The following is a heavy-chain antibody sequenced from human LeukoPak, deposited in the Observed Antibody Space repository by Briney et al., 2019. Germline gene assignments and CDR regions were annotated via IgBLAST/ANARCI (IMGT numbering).Heavy chain of an antibody. J-gene: IGHJ5*02. V-gene: IGHV1-69*13. CDR1: GYTFTGYY. D-gene: IGHD3-16*01. CDR3: ARATGGTFTNWFDP. Sequence: ASVKVSCKASGYTFTGYYMHWVRQAPGQGLEWMGGIIPIFGTANYARKFQGRVTITADESTSTAYMELSSLRSEDTAVYYCARATGGTFTNWFDPWGQGTLVTVSS. CDR2: IIPIFGTA.